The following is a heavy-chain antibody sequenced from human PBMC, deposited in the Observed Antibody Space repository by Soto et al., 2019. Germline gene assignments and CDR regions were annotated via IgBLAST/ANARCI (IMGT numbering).Heavy chain of an antibody. J-gene: IGHJ5*02. CDR1: GWSFSGYY. CDR2: INHSGST. CDR3: ARGCIYCRSTGCYLGWFDP. Sequence: SETLSLTFAVYGWSFSGYYWSWIRQPPGKGLEWIGEINHSGSTNYNPSLKSRVTISVDTSKNQFSLKLSSVTAADTAVYYCARGCIYCRSTGCYLGWFDPRGQRALVIVSS. D-gene: IGHD2-2*01. V-gene: IGHV4-34*01.